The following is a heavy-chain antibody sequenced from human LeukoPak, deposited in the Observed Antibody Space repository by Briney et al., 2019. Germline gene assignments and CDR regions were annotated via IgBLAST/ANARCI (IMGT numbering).Heavy chain of an antibody. Sequence: SVTVSCTASGGTFSSYAISWVRQAPGQGLEWMGGIIPIFGTANYAQKFQGRVTITADESTSTAYMEPSSLRSEDTAVYYCARAEWRQQLFPFDYWGQGTLVTVSS. J-gene: IGHJ4*02. D-gene: IGHD6-6*01. V-gene: IGHV1-69*13. CDR2: IIPIFGTA. CDR1: GGTFSSYA. CDR3: ARAEWRQQLFPFDY.